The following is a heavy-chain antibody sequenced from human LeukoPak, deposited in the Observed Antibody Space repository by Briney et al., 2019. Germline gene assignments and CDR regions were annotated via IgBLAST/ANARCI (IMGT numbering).Heavy chain of an antibody. CDR3: ARGIAVDGPGFDY. Sequence: GGSLRLSCAASGFTVSSNYMSWVRQAPGKGLEWVSVIYGGGSTYYADSVKGRFTISRDNSKNTLYLQMNSLRAEDTAVYYCARGIAVDGPGFDYWGQGTLVTVSS. CDR2: IYGGGST. V-gene: IGHV3-53*01. D-gene: IGHD6-19*01. J-gene: IGHJ4*02. CDR1: GFTVSSNY.